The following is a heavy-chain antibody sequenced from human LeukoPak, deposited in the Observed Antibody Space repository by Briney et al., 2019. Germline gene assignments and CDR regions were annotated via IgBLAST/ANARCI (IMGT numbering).Heavy chain of an antibody. J-gene: IGHJ4*02. CDR2: IYDSERT. Sequence: SETLSLTCTVAGGSISSYHWDWIRQPPGKGLEWIGYIYDSERTDYIPSLKSRVTISVDTSKNQFSLNLVSVTAADTAVYYCATGWYGDGGYWGQGILVTVSS. CDR3: ATGWYGDGGY. D-gene: IGHD6-19*01. V-gene: IGHV4-59*08. CDR1: GGSISSYH.